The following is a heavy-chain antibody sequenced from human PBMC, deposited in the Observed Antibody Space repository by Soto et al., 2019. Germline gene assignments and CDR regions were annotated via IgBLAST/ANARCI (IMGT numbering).Heavy chain of an antibody. CDR3: ARDRTYSSGWYRPFDY. Sequence: GGSLRLSCAASGFTFSSYSMNWVRQAPGKGLEWVSSISSSSSYIYYADSVKGRFTISRDNAKNSLYLQMNSLRAEDTAVYYCARDRTYSSGWYRPFDYWGQGTLVTVSS. V-gene: IGHV3-21*01. J-gene: IGHJ4*02. CDR1: GFTFSSYS. CDR2: ISSSSSYI. D-gene: IGHD6-19*01.